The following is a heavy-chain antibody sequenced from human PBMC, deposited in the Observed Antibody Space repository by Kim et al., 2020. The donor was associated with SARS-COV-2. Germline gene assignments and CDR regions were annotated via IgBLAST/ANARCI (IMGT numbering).Heavy chain of an antibody. Sequence: SETLSLTCTVSGGSISSSSYYWGWIRQPPGKGLEWIGSIYYSGSTYYNPSLKSRVTISVDTSKNQFSLKLSSVTAADTAVYYCARHRGKGPSPYFDYWGQGTLVTVSS. J-gene: IGHJ4*02. V-gene: IGHV4-39*01. CDR1: GGSISSSSYY. CDR3: ARHRGKGPSPYFDY. CDR2: IYYSGST. D-gene: IGHD3-10*01.